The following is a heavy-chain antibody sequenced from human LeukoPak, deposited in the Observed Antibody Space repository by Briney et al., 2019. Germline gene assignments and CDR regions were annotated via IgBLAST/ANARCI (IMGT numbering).Heavy chain of an antibody. J-gene: IGHJ4*02. Sequence: GRSLRLSCTASGITFSSYTVYWVRQAPGKGLEWVAVLSYDGTNQYYTDSVKGRFTVSRDTSKNTLYLQMNGLKTEDTAVYYCASGSATYYFDYWGQGTLVTVSS. CDR1: GITFSSYT. D-gene: IGHD3-10*01. V-gene: IGHV3-30*10. CDR3: ASGSATYYFDY. CDR2: LSYDGTNQ.